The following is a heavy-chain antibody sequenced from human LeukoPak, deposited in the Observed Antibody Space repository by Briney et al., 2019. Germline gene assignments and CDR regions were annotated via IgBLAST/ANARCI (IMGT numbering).Heavy chain of an antibody. V-gene: IGHV3-7*01. CDR1: GFALKTYW. Sequence: GGSLRLSCTASGFALKTYWMSWVRQAPGKGLEWVANIKQDGSEKYYVDPVKGRFTISRDNAENSLYLQMDSLRAEDTAVYYCTRASNWAWTYWGQGTLVTVSS. D-gene: IGHD7-27*01. J-gene: IGHJ4*02. CDR2: IKQDGSEK. CDR3: TRASNWAWTY.